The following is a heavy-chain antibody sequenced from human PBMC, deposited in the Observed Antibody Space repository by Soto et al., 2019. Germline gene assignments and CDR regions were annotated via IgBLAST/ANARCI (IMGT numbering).Heavy chain of an antibody. V-gene: IGHV3-30*18. D-gene: IGHD6-13*01. Sequence: GGSLRLSCAASGFTFSSYGMHWVRQAPGKGLEWVAVISYDGSNKYYADSVKGRFTISRDNSKNTLYLQMNSLRAEDTAVYYCAKGGAAAGSIYYYYYYLDVWGKGTTVTVSS. CDR1: GFTFSSYG. CDR3: AKGGAAAGSIYYYYYYLDV. CDR2: ISYDGSNK. J-gene: IGHJ6*03.